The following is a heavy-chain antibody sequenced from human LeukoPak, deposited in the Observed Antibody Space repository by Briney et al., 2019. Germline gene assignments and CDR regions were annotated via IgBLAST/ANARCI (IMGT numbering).Heavy chain of an antibody. D-gene: IGHD2-2*01. CDR2: IYTSGST. Sequence: PSETLSLTCTVSGVSISSGSYYWSWIRQPAGKGLGWIGRIYTSGSTNYNPSLKSRVTISVDTSKNQFSLKLSSVTAADTAVYYCARSSSTSHWSDYWGQGTLVTVSS. CDR3: ARSSSTSHWSDY. J-gene: IGHJ4*02. V-gene: IGHV4-61*02. CDR1: GVSISSGSYY.